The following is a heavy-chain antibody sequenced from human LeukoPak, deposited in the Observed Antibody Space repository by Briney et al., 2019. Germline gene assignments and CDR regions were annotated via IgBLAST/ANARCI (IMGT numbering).Heavy chain of an antibody. J-gene: IGHJ4*02. Sequence: GGSLRLSCAASGFTFRSYWMAWVRQAPGKGLECVSNIKEDESAKHQADSVKGRFTISRDNAQNSVYLKMSSLRGEDTAVYYCARDVGGSLDYWGQGTLVTVFS. CDR3: ARDVGGSLDY. D-gene: IGHD1-26*01. V-gene: IGHV3-7*01. CDR2: IKEDESAK. CDR1: GFTFRSYW.